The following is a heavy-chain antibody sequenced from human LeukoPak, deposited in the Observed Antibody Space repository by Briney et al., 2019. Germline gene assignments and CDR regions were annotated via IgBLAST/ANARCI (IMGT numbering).Heavy chain of an antibody. J-gene: IGHJ3*02. D-gene: IGHD1-7*01. V-gene: IGHV4-39*07. CDR3: ARSWNYGRAVEAFDI. Sequence: KTSETLSLTCTVSGGSISSSSYYWGWIRQPPGKGLEWIGSMYHSGSTYSNPTLKSRVTISVDTSKNQFSLNLNSVTAADTAVYYCARSWNYGRAVEAFDIWGQGTMVTVSS. CDR1: GGSISSSSYY. CDR2: MYHSGST.